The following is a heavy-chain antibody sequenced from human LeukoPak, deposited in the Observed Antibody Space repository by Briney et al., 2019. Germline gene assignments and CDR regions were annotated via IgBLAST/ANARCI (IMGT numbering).Heavy chain of an antibody. CDR1: GYHFPNYW. CDR3: ARHNKARVLRFLEWPTGTDY. J-gene: IGHJ4*02. D-gene: IGHD3-3*01. CDR2: IHPSDSDT. V-gene: IGHV5-51*01. Sequence: GESLKISCKASGYHFPNYWIGWVRQMPGQGPEWMGIIHPSDSDTRYSPSFQGQVTISADKSISTAYLQWSSLKASDTAMYYCARHNKARVLRFLEWPTGTDYWGQGTLVTVSS.